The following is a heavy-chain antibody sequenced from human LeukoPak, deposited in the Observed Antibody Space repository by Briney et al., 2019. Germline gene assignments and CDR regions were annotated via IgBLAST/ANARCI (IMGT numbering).Heavy chain of an antibody. D-gene: IGHD3-16*01. Sequence: PSETLSLTCTVSGGSISSYYWSWIRQPPGKGLEWIGYIYYSGSTNYNPSLKSRVTISVDTSKNQFSLKLSSVTAADTAVYYCAAYYWYFDLWGRGTLVTVSS. CDR2: IYYSGST. J-gene: IGHJ2*01. CDR1: GGSISSYY. CDR3: AAYYWYFDL. V-gene: IGHV4-59*01.